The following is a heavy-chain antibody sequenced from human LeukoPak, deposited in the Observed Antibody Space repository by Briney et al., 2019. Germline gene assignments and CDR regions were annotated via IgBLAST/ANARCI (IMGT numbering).Heavy chain of an antibody. J-gene: IGHJ4*02. V-gene: IGHV4-39*01. CDR1: GGSISSSSYY. Sequence: KASETLSLTCTVSGGSISSSSYYWGWIRQPPGKGLEWIGSIYYSGSTYYNPSLKSRVTISVDTSKNQFSLKLSSVTAADTAVYYCARQDIVLMDYWGQGTLVIVSS. D-gene: IGHD2-8*01. CDR2: IYYSGST. CDR3: ARQDIVLMDY.